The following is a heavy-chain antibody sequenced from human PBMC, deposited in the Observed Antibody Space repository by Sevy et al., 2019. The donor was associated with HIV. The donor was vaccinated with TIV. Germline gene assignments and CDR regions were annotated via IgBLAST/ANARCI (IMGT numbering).Heavy chain of an antibody. D-gene: IGHD6-19*01. V-gene: IGHV3-7*01. CDR2: IKQDGSEK. J-gene: IGHJ6*02. CDR3: ARDPGLAADYYYYGMDV. CDR1: GFTFSSYW. Sequence: GGSLRLSCAASGFTFSSYWMSWVRQAPGKGLEWVANIKQDGSEKYYVDSVKGRFTISRDNAKNSLYLQMNSLRAEDTAGYYCARDPGLAADYYYYGMDVWGQGTTVTVSS.